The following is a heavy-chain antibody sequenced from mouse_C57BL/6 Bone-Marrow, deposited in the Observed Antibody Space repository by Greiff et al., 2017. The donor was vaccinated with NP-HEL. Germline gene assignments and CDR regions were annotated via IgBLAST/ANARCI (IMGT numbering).Heavy chain of an antibody. CDR1: GFTFSNSG. D-gene: IGHD2-4*01. CDR3: ARHDYDKDY. CDR2: ISSGGSYT. J-gene: IGHJ2*01. Sequence: EVQLVESGGHLVKPGGSLKLSCAASGFTFSNSGMSLVRQTPDKRLVWVATISSGGSYTYYPYRVQVRFTISRENAKNTLYLQMSSLKSEDTAMYYCARHDYDKDYWGQGTTLTVSS. V-gene: IGHV5-6*01.